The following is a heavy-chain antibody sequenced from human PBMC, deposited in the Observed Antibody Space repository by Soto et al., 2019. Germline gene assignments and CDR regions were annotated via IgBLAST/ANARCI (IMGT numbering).Heavy chain of an antibody. Sequence: TLSLTCAVSGGSISSGGYSWSWIRQPPGKALEWLALIYWDDDKRYSPSLKSRLTITKDTSKNQVVLTMTNMDPVDTATYYCARERQPYYYYGMDVWGQGTTVTVSS. J-gene: IGHJ6*02. CDR3: ARERQPYYYYGMDV. D-gene: IGHD1-1*01. V-gene: IGHV2-5*08. CDR2: IYWDDDK. CDR1: GGSISSGGYS.